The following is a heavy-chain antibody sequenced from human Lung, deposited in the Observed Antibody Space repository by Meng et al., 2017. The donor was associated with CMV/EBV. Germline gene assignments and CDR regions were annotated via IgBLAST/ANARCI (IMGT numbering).Heavy chain of an antibody. CDR3: ARDVVVPAALTVRIDY. J-gene: IGHJ4*02. V-gene: IGHV1-3*01. D-gene: IGHD2-2*01. Sequence: QVQLVHSGSELKKPGASVKVSCKASGYTFTSYAIHWVRQAPGQRLEWMGWINGGNGKTKYSQKFQGRVTITRDTSASTAYMELSSLRSEDTAVYYCARDVVVPAALTVRIDYWGQGTLVTVSS. CDR1: GYTFTSYA. CDR2: INGGNGKT.